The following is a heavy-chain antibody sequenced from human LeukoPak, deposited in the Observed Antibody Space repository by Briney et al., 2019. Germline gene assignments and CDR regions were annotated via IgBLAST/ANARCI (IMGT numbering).Heavy chain of an antibody. J-gene: IGHJ6*02. CDR1: GGSISSYY. CDR3: ARAPYYYDSSGYRNYYYYYYGMDV. Sequence: PSETLSLTCTVSGGSISSYYWSWIRQPPGRGLEWIGYIYYSGSTNYNPSLKSRVTISVDTSKNQVSLKLSSVTAADTAVYYCARAPYYYDSSGYRNYYYYYYGMDVWGQGTTVTVSS. V-gene: IGHV4-59*01. D-gene: IGHD3-22*01. CDR2: IYYSGST.